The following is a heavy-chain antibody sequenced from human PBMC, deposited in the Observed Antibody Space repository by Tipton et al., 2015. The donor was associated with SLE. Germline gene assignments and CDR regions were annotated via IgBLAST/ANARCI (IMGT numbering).Heavy chain of an antibody. CDR2: FYHSGST. V-gene: IGHV4-38-2*01. CDR3: ARHLHGHRAFDI. CDR1: GYSIYNAYF. J-gene: IGHJ3*02. Sequence: TLSLTCAVSGYSIYNAYFWGWFRQPPGEGPEWVGSFYHSGSTYYPPSLKSRVTISIDTSKNQFSLKVNSVTAADTAVYYCARHLHGHRAFDIWGQGAMVSVSS.